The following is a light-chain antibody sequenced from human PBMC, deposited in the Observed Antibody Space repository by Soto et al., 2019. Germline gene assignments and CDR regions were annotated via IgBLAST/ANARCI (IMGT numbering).Light chain of an antibody. V-gene: IGLV2-14*01. CDR3: NSFTSATATPYV. Sequence: QSALTQPASVSGSPGQSITISCTGTSSDVGAYDYVSWYQQHPGEAPKLIIYDVTNRPSGVSDRFSGTKSGNTASLTVSGLQTEDEGDYYCNSFTSATATPYVFGPGTKLTVL. CDR2: DVT. J-gene: IGLJ1*01. CDR1: SSDVGAYDY.